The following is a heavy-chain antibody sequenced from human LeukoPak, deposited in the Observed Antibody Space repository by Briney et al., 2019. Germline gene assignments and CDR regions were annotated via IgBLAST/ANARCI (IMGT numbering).Heavy chain of an antibody. CDR3: ARGSPVFGVVTQFDY. Sequence: RPSETLSLTCAVYGGSFSGYYWSWIRQPPGKGLEWIGEINHSGSTNYNPSLKSRVTISVDTSKNQFSLKLSSVTAADTAVYYCARGSPVFGVVTQFDYWGQGTLVTVSS. D-gene: IGHD3-3*01. V-gene: IGHV4-34*01. CDR2: INHSGST. CDR1: GGSFSGYY. J-gene: IGHJ4*02.